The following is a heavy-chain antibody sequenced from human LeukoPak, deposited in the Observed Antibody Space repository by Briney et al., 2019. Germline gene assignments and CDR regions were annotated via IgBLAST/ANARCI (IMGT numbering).Heavy chain of an antibody. V-gene: IGHV3-74*01. CDR3: ARDNTYMFDY. CDR1: GFSFSGYW. Sequence: GGSLRLSCAASGFSFSGYWMNWVRQAPGKGLVWVAHINTDGRTTTYADSVKGRFTVARDNAKNTLYLEMNRLRAEDTAVYYCARDNTYMFDYWGQGTQVTVSS. D-gene: IGHD2-2*02. CDR2: INTDGRTT. J-gene: IGHJ4*02.